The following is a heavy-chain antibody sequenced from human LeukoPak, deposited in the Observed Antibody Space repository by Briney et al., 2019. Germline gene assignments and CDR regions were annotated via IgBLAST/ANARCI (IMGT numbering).Heavy chain of an antibody. CDR3: AYKGGYSYGYREEYYFDY. V-gene: IGHV3-30*03. J-gene: IGHJ4*02. Sequence: GGSLRLSCAASGFTFSSYGMHWVRQAPGKGLEWVAVISYDGSNKYYADSVKGRFTISRDNSKNTLYLRMNSLRAEDTAVYYCAYKGGYSYGYREEYYFDYWGQGTLVTVSS. CDR1: GFTFSSYG. CDR2: ISYDGSNK. D-gene: IGHD5-18*01.